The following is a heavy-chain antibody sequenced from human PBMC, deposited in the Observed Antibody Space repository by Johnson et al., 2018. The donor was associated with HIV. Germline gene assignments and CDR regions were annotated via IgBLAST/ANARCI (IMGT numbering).Heavy chain of an antibody. J-gene: IGHJ3*02. V-gene: IGHV3-20*04. CDR1: GFSFDDYV. CDR2: INWNGGAT. Sequence: VQLVESGGRVVRPGGSLTLSCAASGFSFDDYVMTWVRQIAGKGLEWVSGINWNGGATGYADSVKGRFTISRDNAKNSLYLQMNSLRPEDTAVYYCAKGLSLSGSYSYDAFDIWGQGTMVTVSS. CDR3: AKGLSLSGSYSYDAFDI. D-gene: IGHD1-26*01.